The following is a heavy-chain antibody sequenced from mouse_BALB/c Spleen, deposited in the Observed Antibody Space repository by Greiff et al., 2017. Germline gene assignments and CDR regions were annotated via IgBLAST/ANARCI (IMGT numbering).Heavy chain of an antibody. Sequence: ESGPGLVAPSQSLSITCTVSGFSLTSYDISWIRQPPGKGLEWLGVIWTGGGTNYNSAFMSRLSISKDNSKSQVFLKMNSLQTDDTAIYYCVRDRGGNYDAMDYWGQGTSVTVSS. V-gene: IGHV2-9-2*01. CDR2: IWTGGGT. CDR3: VRDRGGNYDAMDY. CDR1: GFSLTSYD. D-gene: IGHD2-1*01. J-gene: IGHJ4*01.